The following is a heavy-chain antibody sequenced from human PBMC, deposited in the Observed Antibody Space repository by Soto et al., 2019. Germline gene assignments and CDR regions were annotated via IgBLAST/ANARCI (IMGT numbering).Heavy chain of an antibody. D-gene: IGHD3-9*01. CDR3: ARVPDYDILTGFDP. Sequence: SVKVSCKASGGTFSSYAISWVRQAPGQGLEWMGGIIPIFGTANYAQKFQGRATITADESTSTAYMELSSLRSEDTAVYYCARVPDYDILTGFDPWGQGTLVTVSS. CDR1: GGTFSSYA. V-gene: IGHV1-69*13. CDR2: IIPIFGTA. J-gene: IGHJ5*02.